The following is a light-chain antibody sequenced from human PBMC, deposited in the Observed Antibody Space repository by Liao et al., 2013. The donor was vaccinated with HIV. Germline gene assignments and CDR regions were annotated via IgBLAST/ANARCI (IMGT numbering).Light chain of an antibody. V-gene: IGLV3-21*04. CDR2: YDS. CDR3: QVWDSSNDPVV. CDR1: NIGSKS. J-gene: IGLJ2*01. Sequence: SYVLTQPPSVSVAPGKTARITCGGNNIGSKSVHWYQQKPGQAPVLVIYYDSDRPSGIPERFSGSKSGNTATLIISRVEAGDEADYYCQVWDSSNDPVVFGGGTKLTVL.